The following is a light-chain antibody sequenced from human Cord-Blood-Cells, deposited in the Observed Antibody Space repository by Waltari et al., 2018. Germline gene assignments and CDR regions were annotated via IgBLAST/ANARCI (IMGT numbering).Light chain of an antibody. CDR2: DVS. CDR3: SSYTSSSTYV. J-gene: IGLJ1*01. Sequence: QSALTQPASVSGSPGQSITISCTGTSSDVGGYNYVYWYQQHPGKAPKLMIYDVSKRPSGVSNRFSGSKSGNTVSLTISGLQAEDEADYYCSSYTSSSTYVFGTGTKVTVL. CDR1: SSDVGGYNY. V-gene: IGLV2-14*01.